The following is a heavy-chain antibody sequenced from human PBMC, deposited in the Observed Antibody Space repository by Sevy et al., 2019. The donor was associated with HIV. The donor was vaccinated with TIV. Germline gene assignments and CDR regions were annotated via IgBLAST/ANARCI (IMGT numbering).Heavy chain of an antibody. CDR3: ASPLHYYDSPSAY. CDR2: ISSGSSYV. V-gene: IGHV3-21*01. J-gene: IGHJ4*02. Sequence: GVSLRLSCAASGFTFSYYNMNWVRQAPGKGLEWVSSISSGSSYVYHADSVKGRFTISRDNAKNSLYLQMNSLRTEDTAVYYCASPLHYYDSPSAYWGQGTQVTVSS. CDR1: GFTFSYYN. D-gene: IGHD3-22*01.